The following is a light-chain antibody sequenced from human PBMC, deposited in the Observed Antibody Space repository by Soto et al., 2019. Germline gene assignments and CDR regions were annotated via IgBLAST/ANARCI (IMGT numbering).Light chain of an antibody. CDR1: QGISSY. V-gene: IGKV1-9*01. CDR2: AAS. CDR3: QQLDSYPLT. J-gene: IGKJ4*01. Sequence: DIQLTQSPSFLSASVGDRVTITCRASQGISSYLAWYQQKPGKAPELLIYAASTLQSGVPSRFSGSGSGTEFTLTISSLQPEDFATYYCQQLDSYPLTFGGGTKVDIK.